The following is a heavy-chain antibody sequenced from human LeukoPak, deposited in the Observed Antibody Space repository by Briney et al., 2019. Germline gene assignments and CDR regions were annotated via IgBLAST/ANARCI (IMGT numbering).Heavy chain of an antibody. CDR2: INPNSGNT. J-gene: IGHJ4*02. CDR1: GYTFTGYY. D-gene: IGHD3-10*01. CDR3: ARVGWFGEFESYFDY. Sequence: ASVKVSCKASGYTFTGYYMHWVRQAPGQGLEWMGWINPNSGNTGYAQKFQGRVTMTRNTSISTAYMELSSLRSEDTAVYYCARVGWFGEFESYFDYWSQGTLVTVSS. V-gene: IGHV1-8*02.